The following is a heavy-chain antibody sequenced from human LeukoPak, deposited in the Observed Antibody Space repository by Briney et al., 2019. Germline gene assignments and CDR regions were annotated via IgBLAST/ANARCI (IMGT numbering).Heavy chain of an antibody. CDR2: IYHSGST. V-gene: IGHV4-38-2*02. Sequence: SETLSLTCTVSGYSISSGYYWGWIRQPPGKGLEWIGSIYHSGSTYYNPSLKSRVTISVDTSKNQFSLKLSSVTAADTAVYYCARSGYGSFDIWGQGTMVTVSS. D-gene: IGHD3-22*01. J-gene: IGHJ3*02. CDR3: ARSGYGSFDI. CDR1: GYSISSGYY.